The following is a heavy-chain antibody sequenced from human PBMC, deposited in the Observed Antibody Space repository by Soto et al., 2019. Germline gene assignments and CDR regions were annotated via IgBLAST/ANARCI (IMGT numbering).Heavy chain of an antibody. J-gene: IGHJ6*02. CDR3: ARVPYSGYDYNYYYGMDV. V-gene: IGHV1-24*01. CDR2: FDPEDGET. D-gene: IGHD5-12*01. CDR1: GYTLTELS. Sequence: GASVKVSCKVSGYTLTELSMHWVRQAPGKGLEWMGGFDPEDGETIYAQKFQGRVTMTEDTSTDTAYMELSSLRSEDTAVYYCARVPYSGYDYNYYYGMDVWGQGTTVTVSS.